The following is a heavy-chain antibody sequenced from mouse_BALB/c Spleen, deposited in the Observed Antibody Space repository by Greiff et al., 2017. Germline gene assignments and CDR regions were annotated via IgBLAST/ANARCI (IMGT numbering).Heavy chain of an antibody. D-gene: IGHD1-1*01. CDR3: ARGYYYGSSYEGDYAMDY. CDR1: GYSFTGYT. V-gene: IGHV1-18*01. J-gene: IGHJ4*01. CDR2: INPYNGGT. Sequence: VQLQQSGPELVKPGASMKISCKASGYSFTGYTMNWVKQSHGKNLEWIGLINPYNGGTSYNQKFKGKATLTVDKSSSTAYMELLSLTSEDSAVYYCARGYYYGSSYEGDYAMDYWGQGTSVTVSS.